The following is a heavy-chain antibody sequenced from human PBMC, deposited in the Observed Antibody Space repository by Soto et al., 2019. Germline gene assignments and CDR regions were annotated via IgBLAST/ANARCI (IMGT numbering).Heavy chain of an antibody. CDR3: ARHKSVGRILDC. Sequence: AETLSLTCSVSGDSISSSSDYWGWIRQTPGKGLEWIGNIYDRGSTYSNPSLKRRVTISVETSKNQFFLMLTSVAAAAKTWSYCARHKSVGRILDCWGQGTLFTVS. V-gene: IGHV4-39*01. CDR2: IYDRGST. D-gene: IGHD2-15*01. CDR1: GDSISSSSDY. J-gene: IGHJ4*02.